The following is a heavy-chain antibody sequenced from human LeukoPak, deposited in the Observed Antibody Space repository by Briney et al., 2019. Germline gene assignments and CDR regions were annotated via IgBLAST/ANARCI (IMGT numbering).Heavy chain of an antibody. CDR2: IYTSGST. D-gene: IGHD3-22*01. Sequence: SETLSLTCTVSGGSISSYYWSWIRQPAGKGLEWIGRIYTSGSTNYNPSLQSRVTMSVDTSKNQFSLKLSSVTAADTAVYYCARDLISMIEIHDAFDIWGQGTMVTVSS. J-gene: IGHJ3*02. CDR3: ARDLISMIEIHDAFDI. V-gene: IGHV4-4*07. CDR1: GGSISSYY.